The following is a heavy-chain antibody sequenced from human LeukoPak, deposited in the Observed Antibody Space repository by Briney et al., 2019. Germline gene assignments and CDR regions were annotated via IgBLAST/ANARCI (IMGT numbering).Heavy chain of an antibody. Sequence: PSETLSLTCTVSGGSISSSSYYWGWIRQPPGKGLEWIGSIYYSGSTYYNPSLKSRVTISVDTSKNQFSLKLSSVTAADTAVYYCARRPDDGANQRGCYFDYWGQGTLVTVSS. J-gene: IGHJ4*02. CDR1: GGSISSSSYY. CDR2: IYYSGST. V-gene: IGHV4-39*07. CDR3: ARRPDDGANQRGCYFDY. D-gene: IGHD1-14*01.